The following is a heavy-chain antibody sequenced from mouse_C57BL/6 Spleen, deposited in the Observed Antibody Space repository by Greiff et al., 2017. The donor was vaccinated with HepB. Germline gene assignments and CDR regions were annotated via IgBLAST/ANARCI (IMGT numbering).Heavy chain of an antibody. Sequence: QVQLQQSGAELVKPGASVKISCKASGYAFSSYWMNWVKQRPGKGLEWIGQIYPGDGDTNYNGKFKGKATLTADKSSSTDYMQLSSLTSEDSAVYFCARDSSGPAWFAYWGQGTLVTVSA. D-gene: IGHD3-2*02. J-gene: IGHJ3*01. CDR1: GYAFSSYW. V-gene: IGHV1-80*01. CDR2: IYPGDGDT. CDR3: ARDSSGPAWFAY.